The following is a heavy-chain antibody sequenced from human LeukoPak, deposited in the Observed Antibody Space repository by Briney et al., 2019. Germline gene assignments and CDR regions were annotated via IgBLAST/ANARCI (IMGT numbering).Heavy chain of an antibody. Sequence: GGSLRLSCAASGFTVSSNYMSWVRQAPGKGLEWVSVIYSGGYTYYADSVKGRFTISRDNSKNTLYLQMNSLRAEDTAVYYCARDTSDYYMDVWGKGTTVIISS. J-gene: IGHJ6*03. CDR2: IYSGGYT. V-gene: IGHV3-53*01. CDR1: GFTVSSNY. CDR3: ARDTSDYYMDV.